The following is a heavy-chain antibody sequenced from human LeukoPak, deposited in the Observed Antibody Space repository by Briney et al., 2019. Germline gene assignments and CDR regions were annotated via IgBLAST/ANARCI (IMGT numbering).Heavy chain of an antibody. Sequence: PSETLSLTCTVAGGSMTSYYWSWIRQPPGKGLDWIGYIYYSGSSNYNPSLKSRATISVDTSKNQFSLRLTSVTAADTAVYYCARHDSGAYPLDFWGQGTLVTVSS. J-gene: IGHJ4*02. V-gene: IGHV4-59*08. CDR1: GGSMTSYY. D-gene: IGHD2-15*01. CDR2: IYYSGSS. CDR3: ARHDSGAYPLDF.